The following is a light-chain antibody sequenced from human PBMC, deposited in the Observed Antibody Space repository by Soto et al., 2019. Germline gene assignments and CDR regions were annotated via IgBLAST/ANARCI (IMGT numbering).Light chain of an antibody. CDR1: SSSIGAGYE. Sequence: SVLPQPPSVSGAPGQRVTIPCSGTSSSIGAGYEVHWYHQLPGTAPKLVVSGNGNRPSGVPDRLSASKSGTSASLAITGLQAEDEGHYYCQSYDKRLTAYVFGTGTKVTVL. CDR3: QSYDKRLTAYV. V-gene: IGLV1-40*01. J-gene: IGLJ1*01. CDR2: GNG.